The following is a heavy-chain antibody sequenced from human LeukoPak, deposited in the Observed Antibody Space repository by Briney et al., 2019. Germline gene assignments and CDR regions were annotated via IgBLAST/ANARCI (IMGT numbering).Heavy chain of an antibody. J-gene: IGHJ4*02. CDR2: ISWNSGSI. D-gene: IGHD6-19*01. CDR3: AEGLGGSGWYYFDY. V-gene: IGHV3-9*01. CDR1: GFTFDDYA. Sequence: PGRSLRLSCAASGFTFDDYAMHWVRQAPGKGLEWVSGISWNSGSIGYADSVKGRFTISRDNAKNSLYLQMNSLRAEDTALYYCAEGLGGSGWYYFDYWGQGTLVTVSS.